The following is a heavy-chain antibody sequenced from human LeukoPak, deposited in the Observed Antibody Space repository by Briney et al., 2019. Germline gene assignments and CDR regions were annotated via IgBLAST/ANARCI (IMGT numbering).Heavy chain of an antibody. J-gene: IGHJ6*02. CDR2: ISGSGGGT. CDR1: EFTFSNYA. Sequence: PGGSLRLSCAASEFTFSNYAMNWVRQAPGKGLEWVSSISGSGGGTYYADSVKGRFTISRDNFKNTLYLQMNSLRAEDTAVYYCATGPLNDYGMGDWGQGTTVTVSS. CDR3: ATGPLNDYGMGD. V-gene: IGHV3-23*01.